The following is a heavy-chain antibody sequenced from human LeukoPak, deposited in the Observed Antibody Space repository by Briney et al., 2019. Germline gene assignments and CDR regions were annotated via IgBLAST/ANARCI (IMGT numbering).Heavy chain of an antibody. CDR1: RGSISSGSYD. V-gene: IGHV4-61*02. CDR2: IYSNGTT. CDR3: ARGRGRDVSFYYGMDV. Sequence: SQTLSLTCTVSRGSISSGSYDWSWIRQPAEKGLEWIGRIYSNGTTNHNPSLKSRATISVDTSKNHFSLKLSSVTAADTAVYYCARGRGRDVSFYYGMDVWGQGTTVTVSS. D-gene: IGHD3-10*01. J-gene: IGHJ6*02.